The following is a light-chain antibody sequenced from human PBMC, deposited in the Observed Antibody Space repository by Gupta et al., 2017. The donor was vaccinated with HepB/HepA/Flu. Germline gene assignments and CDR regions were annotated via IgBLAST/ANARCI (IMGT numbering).Light chain of an antibody. CDR1: QSISSW. Sequence: IQLTQSPSTLSASVGDRATITCRASQSISSWLAWYQQKPGKAPKRLIYKASSLESGVPSRFSGSGSGTESTLKISRLQPDDVATYYCTQYKRRLYTFGQGTKLEIK. CDR3: TQYKRRLYT. J-gene: IGKJ2*01. CDR2: KAS. V-gene: IGKV1-5*03.